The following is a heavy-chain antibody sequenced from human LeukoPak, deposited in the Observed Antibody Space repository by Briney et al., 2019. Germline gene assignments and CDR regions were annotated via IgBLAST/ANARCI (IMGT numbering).Heavy chain of an antibody. CDR3: ARPDIVVVGNFDY. J-gene: IGHJ4*02. V-gene: IGHV3-23*01. CDR2: ISGSGGST. D-gene: IGHD2-15*01. CDR1: GFTFSSYA. Sequence: AGGSLRLSCAASGFTFSSYAMSWVRQAPGKGLEWVSAISGSGGSTYYADSVKGRFTISRDNSKNTLYLQMNSLRAEDTAVYYCARPDIVVVGNFDYWGQGTLVTVSS.